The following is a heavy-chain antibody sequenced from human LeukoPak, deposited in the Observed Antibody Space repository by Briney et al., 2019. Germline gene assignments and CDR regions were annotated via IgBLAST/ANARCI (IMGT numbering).Heavy chain of an antibody. J-gene: IGHJ3*02. Sequence: SETLSLTCTVSGGSISSYYWSWIRQPPGKGLEWIGYIYYSGSTNYNPSLKSRVTISVDTSKNQFSLKLSSVTAADTAVYYCASLTIFGVVTAFGIWGQGTMVTVSS. V-gene: IGHV4-59*01. CDR2: IYYSGST. CDR1: GGSISSYY. D-gene: IGHD3-3*01. CDR3: ASLTIFGVVTAFGI.